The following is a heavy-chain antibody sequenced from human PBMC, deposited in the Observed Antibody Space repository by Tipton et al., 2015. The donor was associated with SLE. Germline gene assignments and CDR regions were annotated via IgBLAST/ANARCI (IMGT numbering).Heavy chain of an antibody. D-gene: IGHD5-12*01. Sequence: TLSLTCTVSGGSISSSSYYWGWIRQPPGKGLEWIGYIYYSGSTNYNPSLKSRVTISVDTSKNQFSLKLSSVTAADTAVYYCAGTDETGGSPIVATTRVDYWGQGTLVTVSS. V-gene: IGHV4-61*05. CDR3: AGTDETGGSPIVATTRVDY. J-gene: IGHJ4*02. CDR2: IYYSGST. CDR1: GGSISSSSYY.